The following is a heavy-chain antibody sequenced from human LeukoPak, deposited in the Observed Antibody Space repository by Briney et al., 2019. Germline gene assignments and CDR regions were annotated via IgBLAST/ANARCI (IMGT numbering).Heavy chain of an antibody. V-gene: IGHV1-3*01. D-gene: IGHD3-3*01. CDR2: INAGNGNT. Sequence: GASVKVSCKASGYTFTSYAMHWVRQAPGQRLEWMGWINAGNGNTKYSQKFQGRVTMTTDTSTSTAYMELRSLRSDDTAVYYCARMSLWSGYPDYYYYGMDVWGQGTTVTVSS. CDR3: ARMSLWSGYPDYYYYGMDV. CDR1: GYTFTSYA. J-gene: IGHJ6*02.